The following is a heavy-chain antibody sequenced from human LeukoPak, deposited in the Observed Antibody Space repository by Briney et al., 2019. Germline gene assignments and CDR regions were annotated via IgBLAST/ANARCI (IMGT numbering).Heavy chain of an antibody. CDR3: ARHKALGWFDP. CDR2: IYYSGST. CDR1: GGSISSYY. J-gene: IGHJ5*02. Sequence: TSETLSLTCTVSGGSISSYYWSWIRQPPGKGLEWIGYIYYSGSTNYNPSLKSRVTISVDTSKNQFSLKLSSVTAADTAVYYCARHKALGWFDPWGQGTLVTVSS. D-gene: IGHD3-16*01. V-gene: IGHV4-59*08.